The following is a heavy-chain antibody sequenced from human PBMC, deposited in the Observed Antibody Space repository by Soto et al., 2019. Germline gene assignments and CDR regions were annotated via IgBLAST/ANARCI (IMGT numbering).Heavy chain of an antibody. CDR1: GFTFSSYS. D-gene: IGHD2-2*01. Sequence: EVQLVESGGGLVKPGGSLRLSCAASGFTFSSYSMNWVRQAPGKGLEWVSSISSSSSYIYYSDSVKGRFPISRDNAKNSLYLKMNSLRAEDTAVYYCARDPSRYCSSTSCHTDSWGQGTLVTVSS. J-gene: IGHJ5*01. V-gene: IGHV3-21*01. CDR3: ARDPSRYCSSTSCHTDS. CDR2: ISSSSSYI.